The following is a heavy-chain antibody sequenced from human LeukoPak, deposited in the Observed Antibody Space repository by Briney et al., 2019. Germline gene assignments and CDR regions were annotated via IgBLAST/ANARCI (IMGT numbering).Heavy chain of an antibody. D-gene: IGHD5-24*01. Sequence: SETLSLTCAVSGYSISRGSYWGWIRQPPGKGLEWIGSVYHSGSAYYNPSLKSRVTISVDTSKNQFSLKLTSVTAADTAVYYCAVGLHSGQFAFDIWGEGTMVTVSS. V-gene: IGHV4-38-2*01. J-gene: IGHJ3*02. CDR3: AVGLHSGQFAFDI. CDR1: GYSISRGSY. CDR2: VYHSGSA.